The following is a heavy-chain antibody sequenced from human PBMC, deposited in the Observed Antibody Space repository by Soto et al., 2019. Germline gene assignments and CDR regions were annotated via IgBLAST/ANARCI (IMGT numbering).Heavy chain of an antibody. Sequence: QVQLVESGGGVVQPGRSLRLSCAASGFTFSSYAMHWVRQAPGKGLEWVAVIAYDGSNKYYADSVKGRFTISRDNYKNTLYLQMNRLRAEDTAVYYCAREHMGGMDVWGQGTTVTVS. J-gene: IGHJ6*02. V-gene: IGHV3-30-3*01. CDR3: AREHMGGMDV. CDR2: IAYDGSNK. CDR1: GFTFSSYA. D-gene: IGHD2-21*01.